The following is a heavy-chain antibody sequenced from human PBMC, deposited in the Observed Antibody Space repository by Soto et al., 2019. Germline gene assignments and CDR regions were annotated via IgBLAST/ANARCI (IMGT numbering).Heavy chain of an antibody. CDR1: GFSFTGYY. J-gene: IGHJ5*02. Sequence: ASVKVSCKASGFSFTGYYIHWLRQAPGQGLEWMGWINAHSGGTEYAQKFQGRVTLTRDTSIATAYLTLTSLTSDNTALYYCAKDLTRQLAYWLDPWGQGTQVTVSA. D-gene: IGHD6-6*01. V-gene: IGHV1-2*02. CDR3: AKDLTRQLAYWLDP. CDR2: INAHSGGT.